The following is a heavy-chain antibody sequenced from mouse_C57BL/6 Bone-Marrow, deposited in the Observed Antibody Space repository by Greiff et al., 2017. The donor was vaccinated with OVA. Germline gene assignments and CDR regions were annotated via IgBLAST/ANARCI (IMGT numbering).Heavy chain of an antibody. D-gene: IGHD2-1*01. Sequence: QVQLQQPGAELVKPGASVKLSCKASGYTFTSYWMQWVKQRPGQGLEWIGEIDPSDSYTNYNQKFKGKATLTVDTSSSTAYMQLSSLTSEDSAVYYCARFYVNYFFYAMDYRGQGTSGTVSS. V-gene: IGHV1-50*01. J-gene: IGHJ4*01. CDR1: GYTFTSYW. CDR3: ARFYVNYFFYAMDY. CDR2: IDPSDSYT.